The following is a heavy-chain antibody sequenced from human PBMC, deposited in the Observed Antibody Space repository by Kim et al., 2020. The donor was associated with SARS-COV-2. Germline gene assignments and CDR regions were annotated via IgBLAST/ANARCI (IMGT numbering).Heavy chain of an antibody. Sequence: GGSLRLSCAASGFTFSSYAMHWVRQAPGKGLEWVAVISSDGSNKHYAESVKGRFTISRDNSKNTLYLQMNSLRAEDTAVYYCARGTSPYYGVDVWGQGTTVTVSS. CDR2: ISSDGSNK. V-gene: IGHV3-30-3*01. J-gene: IGHJ6*02. CDR1: GFTFSSYA. CDR3: ARGTSPYYGVDV.